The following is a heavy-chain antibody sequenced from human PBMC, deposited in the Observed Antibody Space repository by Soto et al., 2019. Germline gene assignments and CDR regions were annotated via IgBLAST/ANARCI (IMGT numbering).Heavy chain of an antibody. V-gene: IGHV1-3*01. CDR1: GYSFTKYG. CDR2: INPGNGDT. Sequence: QVQLVQSGTEVKKPGASVKVSCKTSGYSFTKYGLHWVRQAPGQRLEWMGWINPGNGDTKYSQKFQGRVTITRDTSAATAYMELSSLRSEDSAVFYCARTDCSSTSCYNYCYYGRDVWGQGTTVTVSS. CDR3: ARTDCSSTSCYNYCYYGRDV. J-gene: IGHJ6*02. D-gene: IGHD2-2*01.